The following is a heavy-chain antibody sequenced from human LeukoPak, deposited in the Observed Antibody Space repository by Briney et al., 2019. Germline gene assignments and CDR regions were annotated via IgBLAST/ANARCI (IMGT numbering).Heavy chain of an antibody. CDR3: ARDRADYYGSGISYMDV. D-gene: IGHD3-10*01. J-gene: IGHJ6*03. CDR2: ISSSSSYI. CDR1: GFTFSSYS. Sequence: GSLRLSCAASGFTFSSYSMNWVRQAPGKGLEWVSSISSSSSYIYYADSVKGRFTISRDNAKNSLYLQMNSLRAEDTAVYYCARDRADYYGSGISYMDVWGKGTTVTISS. V-gene: IGHV3-21*01.